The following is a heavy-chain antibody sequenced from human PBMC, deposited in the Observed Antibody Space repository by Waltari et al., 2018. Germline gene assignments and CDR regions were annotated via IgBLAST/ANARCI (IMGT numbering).Heavy chain of an antibody. J-gene: IGHJ4*01. CDR1: FTTYW. D-gene: IGHD2-8*01. Sequence: FTTYWSGWVRQVPGGGLEWMGIIHPGNSDKRYTASVQGQVTISADTSTNTAYLQWSSLKASDTARYYCATTNGDYWGQGTLVLVSS. V-gene: IGHV5-51*01. CDR2: IHPGNSDK. CDR3: ATTNGDY.